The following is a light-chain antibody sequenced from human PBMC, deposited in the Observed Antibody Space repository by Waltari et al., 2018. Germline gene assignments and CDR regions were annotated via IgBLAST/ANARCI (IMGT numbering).Light chain of an antibody. Sequence: QSALTQPRSVSGSPGQSVTISCTGTSVGYHNFVSWYQQLPGQAPKLLIYDISKWPSGVPNRFSGSKSGNTASLTISGLQADDEADYYCCSYAGSHTNLIFGGGTRLTVL. CDR3: CSYAGSHTNLI. J-gene: IGLJ2*01. V-gene: IGLV2-11*01. CDR2: DIS. CDR1: SVGYHNF.